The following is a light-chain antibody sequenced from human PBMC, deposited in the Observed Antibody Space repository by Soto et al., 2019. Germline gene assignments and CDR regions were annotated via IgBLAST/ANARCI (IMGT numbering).Light chain of an antibody. CDR3: QQYGSSPRT. J-gene: IGKJ4*01. Sequence: EIVLTQSPGTLSLSPGERATLSCRASQSVSSSYLAWYQQKPGQAPRLLIYGASSRATGIPDRFSGSGSGTDFILTISRLEHEDFAVYYCQQYGSSPRTFGGGTKVEIK. CDR1: QSVSSSY. CDR2: GAS. V-gene: IGKV3-20*01.